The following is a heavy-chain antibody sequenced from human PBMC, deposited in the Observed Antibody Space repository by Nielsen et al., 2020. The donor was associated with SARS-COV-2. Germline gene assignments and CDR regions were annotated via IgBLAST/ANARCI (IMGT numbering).Heavy chain of an antibody. CDR2: ISSSGSTI. CDR1: GFTFSDYY. V-gene: IGHV3-11*01. J-gene: IGHJ4*02. CDR3: ARGLYSSSDDY. D-gene: IGHD6-6*01. Sequence: GESLKISCAASGFTFSDYYMSWIRQAPGKGLEWVSYISSSGSTIYYADSVKGRFTISRDNAKNSLYLQMNSLRAEDTAVYYCARGLYSSSDDYWGQGTLVTVSS.